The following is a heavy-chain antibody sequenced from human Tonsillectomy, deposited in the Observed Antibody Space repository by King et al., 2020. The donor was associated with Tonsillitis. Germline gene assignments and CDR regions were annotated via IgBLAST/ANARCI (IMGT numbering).Heavy chain of an antibody. V-gene: IGHV4-39*07. D-gene: IGHD7-27*01. CDR3: ASGSTWGLVDS. J-gene: IGHJ5*01. Sequence: LQLQESGPGLMKPSETLSLTCTVSGGSISSSTYYWGWIRQPPGKGLEWIGSIYYSGSTYYKSSLKSRVTISVDTSKNQFSLKVSSVTAADTAVYYCASGSTWGLVDSWGQGTLVTVSS. CDR1: GGSISSSTYY. CDR2: IYYSGST.